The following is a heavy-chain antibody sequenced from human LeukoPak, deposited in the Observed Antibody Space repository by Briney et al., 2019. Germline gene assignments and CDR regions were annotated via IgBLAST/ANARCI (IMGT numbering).Heavy chain of an antibody. Sequence: GGALRLSCAASGFTFSDYYMSWIRQAPGKGLEWVSYISSSGSTIYYGDSVKGGFTISRDNAKNSLYLQMNSLSAEDTAVYYCARDLRPPEIYNWNYGSWFDPWGQGTLVTVSS. CDR1: GFTFSDYY. J-gene: IGHJ5*02. D-gene: IGHD1-7*01. V-gene: IGHV3-11*04. CDR2: ISSSGSTI. CDR3: ARDLRPPEIYNWNYGSWFDP.